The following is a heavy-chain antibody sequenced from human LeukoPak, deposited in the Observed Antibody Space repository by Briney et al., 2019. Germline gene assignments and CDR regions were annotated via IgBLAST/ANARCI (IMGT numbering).Heavy chain of an antibody. CDR1: GFTFSDYY. V-gene: IGHV3-11*01. J-gene: IGHJ4*02. CDR3: ARRYCCGGNCYFAS. Sequence: PGGSLRLSCSASGFTFSDYYMSWIRQAPGKGLEWVSTITARGTNIYYADSVKGRFTISRDNAKNSLYMQMNSLRAEDTAVYYCARRYCCGGNCYFASWGQGTRVTVS. D-gene: IGHD2-15*01. CDR2: ITARGTNI.